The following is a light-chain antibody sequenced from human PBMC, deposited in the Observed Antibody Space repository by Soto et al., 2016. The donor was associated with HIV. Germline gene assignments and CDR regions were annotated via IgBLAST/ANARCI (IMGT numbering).Light chain of an antibody. CDR1: ALPDQY. CDR2: KDT. V-gene: IGLV3-25*03. CDR3: QSVDSSGTYVL. Sequence: SYELTQPPSVSVSPGQTARITCSGDALPDQYAYWYQQKPGQAPVLVIYKDTERPSGIPEGFSGSSSGTTVTLTISGVQAEDEADYYCQSVDSSGTYVLFGGGTKLTAL. J-gene: IGLJ2*01.